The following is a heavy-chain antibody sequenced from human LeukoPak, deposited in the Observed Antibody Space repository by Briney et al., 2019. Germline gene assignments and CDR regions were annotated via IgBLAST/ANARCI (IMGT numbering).Heavy chain of an antibody. Sequence: GGSLRLSCAASGFTFSNCGMHWVRQAPGKGLHWVAFIWSDGSSKYYADSVKGRFTISRDNSKNTLYLQMNSLRDEDTAVYYCATDYPDYYYYMDVWGKGTTVTISS. CDR3: ATDYPDYYYYMDV. J-gene: IGHJ6*03. D-gene: IGHD4-11*01. CDR1: GFTFSNCG. CDR2: IWSDGSSK. V-gene: IGHV3-30*02.